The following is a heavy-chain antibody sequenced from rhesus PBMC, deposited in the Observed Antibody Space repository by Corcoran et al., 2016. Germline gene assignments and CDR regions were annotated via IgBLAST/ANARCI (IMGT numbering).Heavy chain of an antibody. D-gene: IGHD3-34*01. CDR1: GGSISSNY. V-gene: IGHV4-173*01. J-gene: IGHJ4*01. Sequence: QLQLQESGPGLVKPSETLSLTCAGSGGSISSNYWRWIRQPPGKGLELFGRISGSGGSTDYNPSLKSRVTISTDPSKNQFSLKLSCVTAADTAVYYCARDRWGDYKSDYWGQGVLVTVSS. CDR3: ARDRWGDYKSDY. CDR2: ISGSGGST.